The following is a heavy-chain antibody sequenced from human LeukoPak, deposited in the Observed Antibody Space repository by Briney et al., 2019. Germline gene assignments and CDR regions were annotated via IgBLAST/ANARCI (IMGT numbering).Heavy chain of an antibody. CDR3: ARDQSSSPRGGYYYYYYGMDV. J-gene: IGHJ6*02. V-gene: IGHV1-2*06. CDR2: INPNSGST. CDR1: GYTFTGYY. D-gene: IGHD6-6*01. Sequence: ASVKVSCKASGYTFTGYYMHWVRQAPGQGLEWMGRINPNSGSTNYAQKFQGRVTMTRDTSISTAYMELSRLRSDDTAVYYCARDQSSSPRGGYYYYYYGMDVWGQGTTVTVSS.